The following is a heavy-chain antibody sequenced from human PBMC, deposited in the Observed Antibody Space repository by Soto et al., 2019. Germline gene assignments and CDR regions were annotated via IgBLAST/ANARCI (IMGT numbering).Heavy chain of an antibody. D-gene: IGHD3-16*01. V-gene: IGHV4-59*01. Sequence: PSETLSLTCTVSGGSIPDYYWSWIRQPPGKALEWIGYGYHSVSIHYNPSLKTRVTISVDTSENQFSLRLSSVTAADTAVYYCARAFAGFGAYWYFDLWGRGTLVTVSS. CDR3: ARAFAGFGAYWYFDL. J-gene: IGHJ2*01. CDR1: GGSIPDYY. CDR2: GYHSVSI.